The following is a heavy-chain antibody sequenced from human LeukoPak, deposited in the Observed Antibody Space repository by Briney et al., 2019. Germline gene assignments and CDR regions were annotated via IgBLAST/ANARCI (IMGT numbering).Heavy chain of an antibody. J-gene: IGHJ4*02. CDR1: GGSFSGYY. CDR3: AKGKIVVDY. V-gene: IGHV3-23*01. CDR2: ISGSGGST. Sequence: ETLSLTCAVYGGSFSGYYWSWIRQAPGKGLEWVSAISGSGGSTYYADSVKGRFTISRDNSKNTLYLQMNSLRAEDTAVYYCAKGKIVVDYWGQGTLVTVSS. D-gene: IGHD1-26*01.